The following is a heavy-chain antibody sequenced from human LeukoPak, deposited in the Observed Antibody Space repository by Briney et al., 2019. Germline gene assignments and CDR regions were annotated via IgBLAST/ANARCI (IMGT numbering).Heavy chain of an antibody. V-gene: IGHV3-66*01. Sequence: GGSLRLSCAASGFTFNDYWMSWVRQAPGKGLEWVSVIYSGGSTYYADSVKGRFTISRDDSKNTLYLQMNSLRAEDTAVYYCAKDHSGSNDYWGQGSLVTVSS. J-gene: IGHJ4*02. CDR3: AKDHSGSNDY. CDR2: IYSGGST. D-gene: IGHD1-26*01. CDR1: GFTFNDYW.